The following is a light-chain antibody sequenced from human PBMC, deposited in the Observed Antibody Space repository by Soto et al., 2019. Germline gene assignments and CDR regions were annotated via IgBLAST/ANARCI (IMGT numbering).Light chain of an antibody. Sequence: EIVLTQSPATLSLSPGERATLSCRASRSVTTFLAWYQQKPGQAPRLLLYDASTRATGVPTRFSGSGSGTDFILTITSLEPEDFAVYYCQQRTNWPLTFGGGTKVERK. J-gene: IGKJ4*01. CDR1: RSVTTF. CDR3: QQRTNWPLT. CDR2: DAS. V-gene: IGKV3-11*01.